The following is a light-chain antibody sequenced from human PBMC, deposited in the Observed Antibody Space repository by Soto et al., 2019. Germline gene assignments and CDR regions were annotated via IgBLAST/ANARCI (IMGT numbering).Light chain of an antibody. Sequence: EIVLAQSPGTLSLSPGERATLSCRASQRVSNTYLAWYQQKPGQAPRLLIYDASSRATGIPDRFSGSGSGTDFTLTISRLEPEDFAVYYCQQYGSSPITFGQGTRLEIK. J-gene: IGKJ5*01. CDR3: QQYGSSPIT. CDR2: DAS. CDR1: QRVSNTY. V-gene: IGKV3-20*01.